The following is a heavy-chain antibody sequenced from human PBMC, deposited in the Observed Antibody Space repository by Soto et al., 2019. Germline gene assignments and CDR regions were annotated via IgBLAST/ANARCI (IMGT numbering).Heavy chain of an antibody. D-gene: IGHD5-18*01. CDR2: INAGNGNT. V-gene: IGHV1-3*01. Sequence: ASVKVSCKASGYTFTSYAMHWVRQAPGQRLEWMGWINAGNGNTKYSQKFQGRVTITRDTSASTAYMELSSLRSEDTAVYYCARGGNGCSYGYYYYYGMDVWGQGTTVTVSS. J-gene: IGHJ6*02. CDR3: ARGGNGCSYGYYYYYGMDV. CDR1: GYTFTSYA.